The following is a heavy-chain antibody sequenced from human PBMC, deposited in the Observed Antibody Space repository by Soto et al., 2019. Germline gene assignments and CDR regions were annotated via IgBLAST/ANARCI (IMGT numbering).Heavy chain of an antibody. V-gene: IGHV1-3*01. CDR2: INAGNGNR. CDR1: GYTFISYG. D-gene: IGHD3-22*01. CDR3: ARDYYDSSGYTWFDP. J-gene: IGHJ5*02. Sequence: ASVKVSCKASGYTFISYGMHWVRQAPGQRLEWMGWINAGNGNRKYSPKFQGRVTITRDTSASTVYMELSSLRSEDTAVYYCARDYYDSSGYTWFDPWGQGTLVTVSS.